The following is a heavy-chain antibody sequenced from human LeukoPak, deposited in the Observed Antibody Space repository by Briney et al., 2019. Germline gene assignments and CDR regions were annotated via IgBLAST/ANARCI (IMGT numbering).Heavy chain of an antibody. D-gene: IGHD5-12*01. CDR2: ISGSGGST. V-gene: IGHV3-23*01. J-gene: IGHJ4*02. CDR1: GFSLSSYW. CDR3: AKVKDDHNVDPEFDY. Sequence: GGSLRLSCAASGFSLSSYWMSWVHQAPGKGLEWVSAISGSGGSTYYADSVKGRFTISRDNSKNTLYLQMNSLRAEDTAVYYCAKVKDDHNVDPEFDYWGQGTLVTVSS.